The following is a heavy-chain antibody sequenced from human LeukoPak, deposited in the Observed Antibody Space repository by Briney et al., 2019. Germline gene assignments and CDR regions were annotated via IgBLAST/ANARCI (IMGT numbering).Heavy chain of an antibody. V-gene: IGHV1-18*01. J-gene: IGHJ4*02. Sequence: GASVKVSCKASGYTFTSYGISWVRQAPGQGLEWMGWISAYNGNTNYAQKLQGRVTMTTDTSTSTAYMELRSLRSDDTAVYYCAREGDIVVVPAALDHWGQGTLVTVSS. CDR2: ISAYNGNT. CDR3: AREGDIVVVPAALDH. D-gene: IGHD2-2*01. CDR1: GYTFTSYG.